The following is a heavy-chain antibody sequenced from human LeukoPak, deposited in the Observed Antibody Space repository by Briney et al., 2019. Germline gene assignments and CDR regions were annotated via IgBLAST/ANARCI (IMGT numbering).Heavy chain of an antibody. CDR2: IDGSGAST. D-gene: IGHD2-15*01. J-gene: IGHJ4*02. Sequence: PGGSLRLSCAASGFTFSSYAMSWVRQAPGKGLEWVSVIDGSGASTYYADSVKGRFTISRDNSKNTLYLQMNSLRAEDTAVYYCAKGPGRYCSGGSCYSDYWGQGTLVTVSS. V-gene: IGHV3-23*01. CDR1: GFTFSSYA. CDR3: AKGPGRYCSGGSCYSDY.